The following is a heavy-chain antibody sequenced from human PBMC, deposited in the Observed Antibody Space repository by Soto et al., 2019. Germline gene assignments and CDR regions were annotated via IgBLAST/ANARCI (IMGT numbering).Heavy chain of an antibody. D-gene: IGHD4-17*01. Sequence: QVQLVQSGAEVKKPGTSVKVSCKASGYTFTSNGISWVRQAPGQGLEWMGWISTYNGNTNYAQKLQGIVTMTRDTSTSIAYMELRDLRSDDTAVYYCARDVYGDYGYWGQGSLVTVSS. J-gene: IGHJ4*02. CDR1: GYTFTSNG. V-gene: IGHV1-18*01. CDR3: ARDVYGDYGY. CDR2: ISTYNGNT.